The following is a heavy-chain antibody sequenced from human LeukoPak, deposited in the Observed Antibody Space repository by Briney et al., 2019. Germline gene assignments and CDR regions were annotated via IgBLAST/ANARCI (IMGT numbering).Heavy chain of an antibody. J-gene: IGHJ6*04. V-gene: IGHV1-69*01. Sequence: SVKVSCKASGGTFSSYAISWVRQAPGQGLEWMGGIIPIFGTANYAQKFQGRVTITADESTSTAYMELSSLRSEDTAVYYCARGPIECSSTSCYEKSGGYYYYYGMDVWGKGTTVTVSS. CDR1: GGTFSSYA. CDR2: IIPIFGTA. CDR3: ARGPIECSSTSCYEKSGGYYYYYGMDV. D-gene: IGHD2-2*01.